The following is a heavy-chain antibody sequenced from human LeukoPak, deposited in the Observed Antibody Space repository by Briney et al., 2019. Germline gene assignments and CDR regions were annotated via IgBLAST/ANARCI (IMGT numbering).Heavy chain of an antibody. CDR1: GGSISSYY. D-gene: IGHD4-11*01. CDR2: VFSSGST. J-gene: IGHJ4*02. Sequence: PSETLSLTCTVSGGSISSYYGSWIRQPAGKGLEWIGRVFSSGSTNYNPSLKSRVTISVDKSKNQFSLILTSVTAADTAVYYCARDQGYSDYYFDYWGQGSLVTVSS. CDR3: ARDQGYSDYYFDY. V-gene: IGHV4-4*07.